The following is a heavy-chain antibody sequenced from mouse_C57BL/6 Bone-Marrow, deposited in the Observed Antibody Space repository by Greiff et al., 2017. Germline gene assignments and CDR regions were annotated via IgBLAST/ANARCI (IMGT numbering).Heavy chain of an antibody. D-gene: IGHD2-1*01. V-gene: IGHV1-55*01. CDR1: GYTFTSYW. CDR2: IYPGSGST. J-gene: IGHJ2*01. Sequence: VQLQQPGAELVKPGASVKMSCKASGYTFTSYWITWVKQRPGQGLEWIGDIYPGSGSTNYNEKFKSKATLTVDTSSSTAYMQLSSLTSEDSAVYYCARGYGNYEDYFDYWGQGTTLTVSS. CDR3: ARGYGNYEDYFDY.